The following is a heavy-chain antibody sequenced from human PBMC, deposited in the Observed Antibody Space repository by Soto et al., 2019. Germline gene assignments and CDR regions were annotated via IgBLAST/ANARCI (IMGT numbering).Heavy chain of an antibody. J-gene: IGHJ4*02. V-gene: IGHV4-38-2*01. CDR1: GYSINSDYY. Sequence: PWETLSLTCAVSGYSINSDYYWGWIRQPPGKGLEWIGSVDHSGRTYYSPSLRSRLTIFIDTSKNQFSLRLTSVTAADTAMYFWAKKGYYPSGKINLFDSWGPGTLVTVSS. CDR3: AKKGYYPSGKINLFDS. D-gene: IGHD3-10*01. CDR2: VDHSGRT.